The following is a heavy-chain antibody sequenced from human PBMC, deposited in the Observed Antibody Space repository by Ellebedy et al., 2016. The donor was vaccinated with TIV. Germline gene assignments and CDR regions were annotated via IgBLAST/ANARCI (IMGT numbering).Heavy chain of an antibody. D-gene: IGHD3-16*01. Sequence: GGSLRLSCEASGFNFRTYAMQWVRQAPGKGLEWVAFILYDGSDKYYADSVKGRFTISRDNPKNTVYLQMNSLRVEDTAVYYCARIWQSYGMDVWGQGTTVIVSS. CDR1: GFNFRTYA. CDR3: ARIWQSYGMDV. J-gene: IGHJ6*02. V-gene: IGHV3-33*05. CDR2: ILYDGSDK.